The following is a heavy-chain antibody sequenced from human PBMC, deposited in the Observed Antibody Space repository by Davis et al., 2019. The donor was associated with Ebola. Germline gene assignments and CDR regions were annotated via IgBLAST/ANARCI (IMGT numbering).Heavy chain of an antibody. D-gene: IGHD3-16*01. V-gene: IGHV3-23*01. CDR1: GFTFSSYA. Sequence: GGSLRLSCAASGFTFSSYAMSWVRQAPGKGLEWVPAISGSGGSTYYADSVKGRFTISRDNSKNTVCLQMNSLGVEDTAVYYCARWGGLRDHGMDVWGQGTTVTVSS. J-gene: IGHJ6*02. CDR2: ISGSGGST. CDR3: ARWGGLRDHGMDV.